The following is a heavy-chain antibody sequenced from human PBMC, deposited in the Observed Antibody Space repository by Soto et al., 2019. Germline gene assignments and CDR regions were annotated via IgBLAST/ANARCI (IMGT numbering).Heavy chain of an antibody. D-gene: IGHD3-16*01. J-gene: IGHJ6*02. CDR1: GFAFSSYE. Sequence: EVQLVESGGGLVQPGGSLRLSCAASGFAFSSYEMNWVRQAPGKGLEWVSYISSSAKTIYYADSVKGRFTISRDNAKSSLYLQMNSLRAEDAAFYYCARDRDSDTFFPYFYGMDVWGQGTTVTVSS. CDR3: ARDRDSDTFFPYFYGMDV. V-gene: IGHV3-48*03. CDR2: ISSSAKTI.